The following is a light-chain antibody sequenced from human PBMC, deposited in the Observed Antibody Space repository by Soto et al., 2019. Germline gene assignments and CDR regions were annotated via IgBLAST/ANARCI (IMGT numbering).Light chain of an antibody. V-gene: IGKV3-15*01. CDR3: QQNNKWPPVT. CDR2: GAS. Sequence: EVVMTQSPATVSVSPGEGVTLSCRASQTISNDLAWYQQKPGQAPRLLIYGASTRATGVPARFSGGGSGTEFTLTISSLQSEDVAFYYCQQNNKWPPVTFGRGNKVEIK. J-gene: IGKJ4*01. CDR1: QTISND.